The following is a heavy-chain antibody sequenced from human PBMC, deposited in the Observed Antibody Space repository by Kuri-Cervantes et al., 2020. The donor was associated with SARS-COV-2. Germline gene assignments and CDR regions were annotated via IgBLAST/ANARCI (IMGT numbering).Heavy chain of an antibody. Sequence: GESLKISCAASGFTFSYYAMHWVRQAPGKGLEWVAVVSDVGINTYYADSVKGRFTISRDNSKNTLYLQMNSLRAEDTAVYYCARVRLYSSSWSENYFDYWGQGTLVTVSS. CDR3: ARVRLYSSSWSENYFDY. CDR1: GFTFSYYA. CDR2: VSDVGINT. V-gene: IGHV3-30-3*01. J-gene: IGHJ4*02. D-gene: IGHD6-13*01.